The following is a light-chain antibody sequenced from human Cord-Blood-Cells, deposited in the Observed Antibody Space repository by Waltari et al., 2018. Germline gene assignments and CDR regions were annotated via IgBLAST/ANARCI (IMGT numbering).Light chain of an antibody. CDR1: QRISSW. V-gene: IGKV1-5*01. CDR3: QQYNSYTWT. Sequence: DIQMTQSPSTLSASVGDRVTITCRASQRISSWLAWYQQKPGKAPQPLIYDAYSLESGVPSRFSGSGSGTEFTLTISSLQPDDFATYYCQQYNSYTWTFGQGTKVEIK. CDR2: DAY. J-gene: IGKJ1*01.